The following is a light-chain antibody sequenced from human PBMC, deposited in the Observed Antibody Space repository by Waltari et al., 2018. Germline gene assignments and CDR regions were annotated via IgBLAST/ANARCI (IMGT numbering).Light chain of an antibody. CDR1: QSVSSY. J-gene: IGKJ4*01. CDR3: QQRSNWPPSLT. CDR2: DAS. V-gene: IGKV3-11*01. Sequence: EIVLTQSPATLSLSHGERANLSCRASQSVSSYLAWYQQKPGQAPRLLIYDASNRATGIPARFSGSGSGTDFTLTISSLEPEDFAVYYCQQRSNWPPSLTFGGGTKVEIK.